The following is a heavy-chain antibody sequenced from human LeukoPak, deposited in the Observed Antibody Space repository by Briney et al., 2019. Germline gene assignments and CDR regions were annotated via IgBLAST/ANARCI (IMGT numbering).Heavy chain of an antibody. CDR2: IYYSGST. CDR3: ARVERRDGYNYWFDP. Sequence: PSQTLSLTCTVSGGSISSGGYYWSWIRQHPGKGLEWIGYIYYSGSTYYNPSLKSRVTISVDTSKNQFSLKLSSVTAADTAVYYCARVERRDGYNYWFDPWGQGTLVTVSS. V-gene: IGHV4-31*03. J-gene: IGHJ5*02. D-gene: IGHD5-24*01. CDR1: GGSISSGGYY.